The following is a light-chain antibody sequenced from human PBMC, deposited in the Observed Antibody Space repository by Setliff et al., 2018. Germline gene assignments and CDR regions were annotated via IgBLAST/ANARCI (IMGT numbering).Light chain of an antibody. Sequence: DIVMTQSPDSLAVSLGERATINCKSSQSVLYSSNNKNYLAWYQQKLGQPPKLLFYWASTRESGVPDRFSGSGSGTDFTLTISSLQAEDVAVYFCQQYYSSPWTVGQGTKVDIK. CDR2: WAS. J-gene: IGKJ1*01. V-gene: IGKV4-1*01. CDR3: QQYYSSPWT. CDR1: QSVLYSSNNKNY.